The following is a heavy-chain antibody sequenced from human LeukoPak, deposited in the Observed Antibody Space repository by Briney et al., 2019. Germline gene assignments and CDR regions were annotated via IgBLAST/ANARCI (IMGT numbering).Heavy chain of an antibody. D-gene: IGHD6-19*01. J-gene: IGHJ4*02. Sequence: SETLSLTCTVSGASVSSGSNYWSWIRQPPGKGLEWIGYIYYSGSTNCNPSLKSRVTISVDTSKNQFSLKLSSVTAADTAVYYCARRAYSSGYYFFDYWGQGALVTVSS. CDR3: ARRAYSSGYYFFDY. CDR2: IYYSGST. V-gene: IGHV4-61*01. CDR1: GASVSSGSNY.